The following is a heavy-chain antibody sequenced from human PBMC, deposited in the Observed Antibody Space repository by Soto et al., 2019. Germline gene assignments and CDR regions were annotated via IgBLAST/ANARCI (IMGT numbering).Heavy chain of an antibody. CDR3: ARGRYDILTGYYAYYYYYGMDV. Sequence: SQALSLTCTVSGGSISSYYWSWIRQPPGKGLEWIGYIYYSGSTNYNPSLKSRVTISVDTSKNQFSLKLSSVTAADTAVYYCARGRYDILTGYYAYYYYYGMDVWGQGTTVTVSS. CDR1: GGSISSYY. V-gene: IGHV4-59*01. CDR2: IYYSGST. J-gene: IGHJ6*02. D-gene: IGHD3-9*01.